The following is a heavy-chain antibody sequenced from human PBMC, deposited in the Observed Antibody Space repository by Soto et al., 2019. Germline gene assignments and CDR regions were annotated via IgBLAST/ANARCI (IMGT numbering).Heavy chain of an antibody. CDR1: GYTFTSYG. V-gene: IGHV1-18*01. CDR3: ARDFRYYYDSSGMWFDY. D-gene: IGHD3-22*01. Sequence: GASVKVSCKASGYTFTSYGISWVRQAPGQGREWMGWISAYNGNTNYAQKLQGRVTMTTDTSTSTAYMELRSLRSDDTAVYYCARDFRYYYDSSGMWFDYWGQGXLVTGSS. CDR2: ISAYNGNT. J-gene: IGHJ4*02.